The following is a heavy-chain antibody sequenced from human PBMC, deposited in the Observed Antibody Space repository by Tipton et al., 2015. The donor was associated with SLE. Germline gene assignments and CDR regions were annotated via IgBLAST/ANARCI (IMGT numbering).Heavy chain of an antibody. V-gene: IGHV4-34*01. CDR1: GGSFSGYY. CDR2: INHSGST. D-gene: IGHD3-3*01. J-gene: IGHJ4*02. Sequence: TLSLTCAVYGGSFSGYYWSWIRQPPGKGLEWIGEINHSGSTNYNPSLKSRVTISVDTSKNQFSLKLSSVTAADTAVYYCASRRRPSGYDFWSGYWVYWGQGTLVTVSS. CDR3: ASRRRPSGYDFWSGYWVY.